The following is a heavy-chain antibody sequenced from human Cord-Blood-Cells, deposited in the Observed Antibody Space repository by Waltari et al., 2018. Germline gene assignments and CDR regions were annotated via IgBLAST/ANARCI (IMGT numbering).Heavy chain of an antibody. J-gene: IGHJ3*02. V-gene: IGHV4-34*01. CDR2: INHSGST. Sequence: QVQLQQWGAGLLKPSETLSLTCAVSGGSFSGYSWSWTRQPPGKGLEWIGEINHSGSTNYNPSLKSRVTISVDTSKNQFSLKLSSVTAADTAVYYCARWNWGSGAFDIWGQGTMVTVSS. D-gene: IGHD7-27*01. CDR1: GGSFSGYS. CDR3: ARWNWGSGAFDI.